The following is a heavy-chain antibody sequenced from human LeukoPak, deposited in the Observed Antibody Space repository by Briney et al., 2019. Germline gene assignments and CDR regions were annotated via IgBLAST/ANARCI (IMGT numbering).Heavy chain of an antibody. CDR3: AKDYDILTGYYCYYYGMDV. CDR1: GFTFSSYA. CDR2: ISGSGGST. V-gene: IGHV3-23*01. Sequence: GGSLRLSCAASGFTFSSYAMSWVRQAPGKGLEWVSAISGSGGSTYYADSVKGRFTISRDNSKNTLYLQMNSLRAEDTAVFYCAKDYDILTGYYCYYYGMDVWGQGTTVTVSS. D-gene: IGHD3-9*01. J-gene: IGHJ6*02.